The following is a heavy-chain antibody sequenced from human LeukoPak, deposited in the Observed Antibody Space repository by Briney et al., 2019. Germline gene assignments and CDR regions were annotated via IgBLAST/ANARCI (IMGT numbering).Heavy chain of an antibody. V-gene: IGHV4-39*01. CDR3: ASIAAAGNE. J-gene: IGHJ4*02. CDR1: GGAISRSTYY. Sequence: SETLSLTCTVSGGAISRSTYYWGWIRQPPGKGLEWIGSIYYSGSTYYNPSLKSRVTISVDTSKNQFSLKLSSVTAADTAVYYCASIAAAGNEWGQGTLVTVSS. D-gene: IGHD6-13*01. CDR2: IYYSGST.